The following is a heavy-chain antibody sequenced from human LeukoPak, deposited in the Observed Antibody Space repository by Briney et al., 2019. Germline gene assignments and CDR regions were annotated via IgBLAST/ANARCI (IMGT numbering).Heavy chain of an antibody. CDR1: GGSISSYY. CDR3: ARASKVTDAFDI. V-gene: IGHV4-59*01. Sequence: PSETLSLTCTVSGGSISSYYWSWVRQPPGEGLEWIGYIYDSGSTNYNPSLKSRVTISVDTSKNQYSLKLSSVTAADTAVYYCARASKVTDAFDIWGQGTMVTVSS. CDR2: IYDSGST. D-gene: IGHD4-17*01. J-gene: IGHJ3*02.